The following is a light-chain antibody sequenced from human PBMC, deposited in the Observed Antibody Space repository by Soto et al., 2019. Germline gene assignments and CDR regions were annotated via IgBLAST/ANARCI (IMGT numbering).Light chain of an antibody. CDR2: AAS. CDR3: HQYYSFPQT. CDR1: QGISSY. V-gene: IGKV1D-8*01. Sequence: VIWMTQSPSLLSASTGDRVTISCGMRQGISSYVDWYQQKPGKVHENLIYAASTLQSGVPLRLSGSGSGTHCTVNISFQQCADFATYYCHQYYSFPQTFGQGTKVEIK. J-gene: IGKJ1*01.